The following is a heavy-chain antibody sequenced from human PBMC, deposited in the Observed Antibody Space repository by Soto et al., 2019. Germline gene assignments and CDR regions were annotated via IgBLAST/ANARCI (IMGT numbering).Heavy chain of an antibody. CDR1: GGSISSGGYY. CDR2: IYYSGST. V-gene: IGHV4-31*03. D-gene: IGHD3-22*01. CDR3: ARGGDSSGYPFDY. J-gene: IGHJ4*02. Sequence: PSETLFLTCTVSGGSISSGGYYWSWIRQHPGKGLEWIGYIYYSGSTYYNPSLKSRVTISVDTSKNQFSLKLSSVTAADTAVYYCARGGDSSGYPFDYWGQGTLVTVSS.